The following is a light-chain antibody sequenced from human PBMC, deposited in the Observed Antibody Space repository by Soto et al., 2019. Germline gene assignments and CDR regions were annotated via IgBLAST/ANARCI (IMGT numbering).Light chain of an antibody. CDR3: QQSYSPFLT. J-gene: IGKJ4*01. V-gene: IGKV1-39*01. Sequence: DIQMTQSPSSLSASVGDRVTIACRASQSIYSNLNWYQQTPGKAPKLLIFAASTLQSGVPSRFSGSGSGTDFTLTISSLQPDDFATYYCQQSYSPFLTFGGGTKVDIK. CDR2: AAS. CDR1: QSIYSN.